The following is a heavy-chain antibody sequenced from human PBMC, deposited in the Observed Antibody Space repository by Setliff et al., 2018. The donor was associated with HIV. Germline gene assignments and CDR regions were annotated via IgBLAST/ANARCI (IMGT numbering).Heavy chain of an antibody. D-gene: IGHD3-10*01. Sequence: PSETLSLTCTLSGSSFGDYHWSWIRQPAGRGLEWIGRIFRSGTTDYKFSLKSRVTISIDTSRSQFSLRLTSVTAEDTAVYYCARDRHYSGLGSYGPWGPGTLVTVSS. J-gene: IGHJ5*02. CDR3: ARDRHYSGLGSYGP. V-gene: IGHV4-4*07. CDR2: IFRSGTT. CDR1: GSSFGDYH.